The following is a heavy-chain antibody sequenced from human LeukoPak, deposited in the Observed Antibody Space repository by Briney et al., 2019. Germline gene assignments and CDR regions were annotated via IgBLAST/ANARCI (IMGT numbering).Heavy chain of an antibody. J-gene: IGHJ4*02. CDR1: GFTFSSYW. D-gene: IGHD1-1*01. V-gene: IGHV3-21*01. CDR2: ISSFSRYI. CDR3: ARTRAGIQAGFDY. Sequence: PGGSLRLSCAASGFTFSSYWMSWVRQAPGKGLEWVSSISSFSRYIYYADSVKGRFTISRDNARNSLYLQMNSLRVEDTAVYYCARTRAGIQAGFDYWGQGTLVTVSS.